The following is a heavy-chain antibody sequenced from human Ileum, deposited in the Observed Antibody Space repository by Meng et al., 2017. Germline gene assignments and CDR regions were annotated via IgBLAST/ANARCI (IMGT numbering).Heavy chain of an antibody. V-gene: IGHV3-11*01. CDR1: GITFSDYY. CDR2: ISNSGSNI. Sequence: QVELGESGGCLVKPGGSLRLSCAASGITFSDYYMSWIRQAPGKGLEWVSYISNSGSNIYYVDSVKGRFTISRDNAKNTLYLQMNTLRDEDTAVYYCAKGVGAYGSSTNPIMGQWGQGTLVTVSS. CDR3: AKGVGAYGSSTNPIMGQ. D-gene: IGHD2-2*01. J-gene: IGHJ1*01.